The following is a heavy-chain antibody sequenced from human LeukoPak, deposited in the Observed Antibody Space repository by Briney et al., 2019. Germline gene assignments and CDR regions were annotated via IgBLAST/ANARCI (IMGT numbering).Heavy chain of an antibody. D-gene: IGHD3-10*01. CDR1: GYSFTDYY. V-gene: IGHV1-2*02. J-gene: IGHJ5*02. CDR3: ARANMVRGVGLFFDRNWFDP. Sequence: ASVKVSCKASGYSFTDYYINWVRQAPGQGLEWMGWINPNSGGTNYAQKFQGRVTMTRDTSISTAYMELSGLRSDDTAVYYRARANMVRGVGLFFDRNWFDPWGQGTLVTVSS. CDR2: INPNSGGT.